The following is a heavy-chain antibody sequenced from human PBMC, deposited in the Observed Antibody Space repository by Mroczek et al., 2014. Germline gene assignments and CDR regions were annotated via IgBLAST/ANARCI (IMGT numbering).Heavy chain of an antibody. CDR3: AKAEDGGLRLGELSFQGAFDI. Sequence: QVQLQESGPGLVKPSETLSLTCTVSGGSISSSSYYWGWIRQPPGKGLEWIGSIYYSGSTYYNPSLKSRVTISVDTSKNQFSLKLSSVTAADTAVYYCAKAEDGGLRLGELSFQGAFDIWGQGTMVTVSS. V-gene: IGHV4-39*01. D-gene: IGHD3-16*02. CDR2: IYYSGST. J-gene: IGHJ3*02. CDR1: GGSISSSSYY.